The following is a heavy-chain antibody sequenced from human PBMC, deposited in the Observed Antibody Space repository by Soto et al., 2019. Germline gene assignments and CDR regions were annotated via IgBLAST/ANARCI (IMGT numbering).Heavy chain of an antibody. V-gene: IGHV3-48*01. CDR3: ARDKGRSPLDY. CDR2: ISSSSSTI. D-gene: IGHD2-15*01. J-gene: IGHJ4*02. CDR1: GFTFSSYS. Sequence: EVQLVESGGGLVQPGGSLRLSCAASGFTFSSYSMNWVRQAPGKGLEWVSYISSSSSTIYYADSVKGRFTISRDNAKNSLYLQMNSLRAEDTAVYYCARDKGRSPLDYWGQGTLATVSS.